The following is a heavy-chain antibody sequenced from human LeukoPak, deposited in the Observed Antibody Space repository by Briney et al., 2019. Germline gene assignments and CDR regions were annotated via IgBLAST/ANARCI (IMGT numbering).Heavy chain of an antibody. J-gene: IGHJ4*02. CDR2: ISAYNGNT. D-gene: IGHD1-7*01. CDR3: ARDHDWNYVTLIDY. V-gene: IGHV1-18*01. Sequence: ASVKVSCKASGYTFTSYGISWVRQAPGQGLEWMGWISAYNGNTNYAQKLQGRVTMTTDTSTSTAYMELRSLRSDDTAVYYCARDHDWNYVTLIDYWGQGTLVTVSS. CDR1: GYTFTSYG.